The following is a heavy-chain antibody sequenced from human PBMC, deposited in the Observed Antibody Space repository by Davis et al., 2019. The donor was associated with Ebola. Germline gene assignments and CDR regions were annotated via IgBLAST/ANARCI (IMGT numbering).Heavy chain of an antibody. V-gene: IGHV3-33*01. CDR1: GFTFSSYG. D-gene: IGHD4-17*01. J-gene: IGHJ6*02. CDR3: ARDQLMTTVTLIYYYYGMDV. CDR2: IWYDGSNK. Sequence: GESRKISCAASGFTFSSYGMHWVRQAPGKGLEWVAVIWYDGSNKYYADSVKGRFTISRDNSKNTLYLQMNSLRAEDTAVYYCARDQLMTTVTLIYYYYGMDVWGQGTTVTVSS.